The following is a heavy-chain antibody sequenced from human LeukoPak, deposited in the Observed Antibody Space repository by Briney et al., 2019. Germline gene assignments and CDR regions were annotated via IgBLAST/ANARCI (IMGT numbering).Heavy chain of an antibody. CDR2: IYTSGST. V-gene: IGHV4-61*02. CDR3: ARAVAGYNWLDP. CDR1: GGSISSGSYY. D-gene: IGHD6-19*01. Sequence: TLSLTCTVSGGSISSGSYYWSWIRQPAGKGLEWIGRIYTSGSTNYNPSLKSRVTISVDTSKNQFSLKLSSVTAADTAVYYCARAVAGYNWLDPWGQGTLVTVSS. J-gene: IGHJ5*02.